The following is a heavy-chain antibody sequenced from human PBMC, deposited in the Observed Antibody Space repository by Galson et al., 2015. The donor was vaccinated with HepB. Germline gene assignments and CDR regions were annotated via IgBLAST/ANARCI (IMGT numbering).Heavy chain of an antibody. CDR1: GFTFSSYG. CDR3: AKDPTYGGNYRRVYFQH. Sequence: SLRLSCAASGFTFSSYGMHWVRQAPGKGLEWVAVISYDGSNKYYADSVKGRFTISRDNSKNTLYLQMNSLRAEDTAVYYCAKDPTYGGNYRRVYFQHWGQGTLVTVSS. CDR2: ISYDGSNK. J-gene: IGHJ1*01. V-gene: IGHV3-30*18. D-gene: IGHD4-23*01.